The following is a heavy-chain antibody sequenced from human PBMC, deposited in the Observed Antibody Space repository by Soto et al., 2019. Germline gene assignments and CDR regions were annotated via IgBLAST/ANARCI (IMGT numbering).Heavy chain of an antibody. CDR2: TNTGGTT. J-gene: IGHJ6*02. CDR1: GFTVNSYY. V-gene: IGHV3-53*02. CDR3: AKGDGFILAV. D-gene: IGHD1-26*01. Sequence: EVQVLATGGGLIQPGGSLRLSCAASGFTVNSYYMSWVRQAPGEGLQWVSITNTGGTTYYADSVKGRFTVSRDNSKNTLYLQMNSLRDEDTAVYYCAKGDGFILAVWGQGTTVSVSS.